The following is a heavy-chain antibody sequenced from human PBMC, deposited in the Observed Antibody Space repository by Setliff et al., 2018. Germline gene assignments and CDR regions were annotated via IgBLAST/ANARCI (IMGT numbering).Heavy chain of an antibody. Sequence: ASVKVSCKASGYTFSSYDINWVRQATGQGPEWMGWMNPNSGDTGYAQKFQGRVSMTRNTSISTAYMELSNLRSEDTAVYFCARRYSGTSRGAFDPWGPGTLVTVSS. CDR1: GYTFSSYD. CDR2: MNPNSGDT. J-gene: IGHJ5*02. D-gene: IGHD1-26*01. CDR3: ARRYSGTSRGAFDP. V-gene: IGHV1-8*01.